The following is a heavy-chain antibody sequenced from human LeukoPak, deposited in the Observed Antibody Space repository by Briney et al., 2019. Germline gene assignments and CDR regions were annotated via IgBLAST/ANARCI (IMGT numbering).Heavy chain of an antibody. J-gene: IGHJ5*02. CDR3: ARDAIAAAGKNWFDP. Sequence: GGSLRLSCAASGFTFSSYAMHWVRQAPGKGLEWVAVISYDGSNKYYADSVKGRFTISRDNSKNTLYLQMNSLRAEDTAVYYCARDAIAAAGKNWFDPWGQGTLVTVSS. CDR1: GFTFSSYA. CDR2: ISYDGSNK. D-gene: IGHD6-13*01. V-gene: IGHV3-30*04.